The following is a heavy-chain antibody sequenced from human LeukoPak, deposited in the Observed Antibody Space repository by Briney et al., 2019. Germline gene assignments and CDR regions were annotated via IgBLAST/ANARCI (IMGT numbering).Heavy chain of an antibody. D-gene: IGHD1-26*01. CDR2: IWYDGSNK. V-gene: IGHV3-33*06. CDR3: AKQAIVGATWFDY. CDR1: GFTFSSYG. J-gene: IGHJ4*02. Sequence: GGSLRLSCAASGFTFSSYGMHWVRQAPGKGLEWVAVIWYDGSNKYYADSVKGRFTISRDNSKNTLYLQMNSLRAEDTAVYYCAKQAIVGATWFDYWGQGTLVTVSS.